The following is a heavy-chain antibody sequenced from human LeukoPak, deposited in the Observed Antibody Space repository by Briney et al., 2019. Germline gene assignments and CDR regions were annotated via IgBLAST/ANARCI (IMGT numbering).Heavy chain of an antibody. D-gene: IGHD3-9*01. CDR2: ASYDGSNK. CDR1: GXIFSSYA. CDR3: ARVKLLRYFDL. J-gene: IGHJ4*02. V-gene: IGHV3-30-3*01. Sequence: GGSLRLSCAASGXIFSSYALHWVRQAPGKGLEWVAVASYDGSNKYYADSVQGRFTISRDNSKNTLYLHMSSLRDDDTAIYYCARVKLLRYFDLWGQGTLVTVSS.